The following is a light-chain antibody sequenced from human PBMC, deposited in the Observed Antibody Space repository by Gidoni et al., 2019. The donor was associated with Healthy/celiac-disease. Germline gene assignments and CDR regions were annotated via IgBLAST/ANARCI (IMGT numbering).Light chain of an antibody. Sequence: VMAQSPLSLPVTPGEPASISCRSSPCLLHSNGYNYLDWYLPKPGQSPQLLIYLGSNRASGVPDRFSGSGLGTDFTLKISRVEAEDVGVYYCMQALQIKTFCQGTKLEIK. CDR3: MQALQIKT. CDR2: LGS. J-gene: IGKJ2*01. CDR1: PCLLHSNGYNY. V-gene: IGKV2-28*01.